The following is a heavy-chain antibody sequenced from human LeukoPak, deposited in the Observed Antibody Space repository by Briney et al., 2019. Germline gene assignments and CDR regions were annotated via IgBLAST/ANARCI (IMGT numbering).Heavy chain of an antibody. J-gene: IGHJ4*02. CDR1: GFTFSSYW. CDR3: ARPLCGGDCYPYDY. V-gene: IGHV3-74*01. Sequence: GGSLRLSCAASGFTFSSYWMHWVRQAPGKGLVWFSHINSDGSSTSYADSVKGRFTISRDNAKNTLSLQMNSLRADDTAVYYCARPLCGGDCYPYDYWGQGTLVTVSS. D-gene: IGHD2-21*02. CDR2: INSDGSST.